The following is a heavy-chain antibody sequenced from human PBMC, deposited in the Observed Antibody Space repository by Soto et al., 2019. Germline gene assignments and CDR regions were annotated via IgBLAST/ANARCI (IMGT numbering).Heavy chain of an antibody. D-gene: IGHD3-22*01. CDR3: AKLVDS. Sequence: GGSLRLSCAASGFTFSSRDMSWVRQAPGKGLEWVSSISTSGVSAYYADSVKGRFTISRDNPRNSLYLQMDSLRVEDTAIYYCAKLVDSWGQGILVTVS. J-gene: IGHJ4*02. V-gene: IGHV3-23*01. CDR2: ISTSGVSA. CDR1: GFTFSSRD.